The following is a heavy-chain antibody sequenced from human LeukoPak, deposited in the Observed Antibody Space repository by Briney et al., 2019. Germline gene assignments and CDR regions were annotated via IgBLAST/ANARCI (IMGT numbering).Heavy chain of an antibody. CDR2: MSWNSGSI. CDR3: AKDTGIAVAGGYFDL. CDR1: GFTFDDYA. J-gene: IGHJ2*01. Sequence: SLRLSCAASGFTFDDYAMDWVRQAPGKGLEWVSGMSWNSGSIGYADSVKGRFTISRDNAKNSLYLQMNSLRAEDTALYYCAKDTGIAVAGGYFDLWGRGTLVTVSS. D-gene: IGHD6-19*01. V-gene: IGHV3-9*01.